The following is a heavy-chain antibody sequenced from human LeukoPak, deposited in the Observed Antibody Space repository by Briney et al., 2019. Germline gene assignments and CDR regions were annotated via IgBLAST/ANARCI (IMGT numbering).Heavy chain of an antibody. J-gene: IGHJ4*02. CDR2: SDPKSGAT. CDR3: ARGNFYDNNGYSPELRY. D-gene: IGHD3-22*01. CDR1: GYTFTGYY. V-gene: IGHV1-2*02. Sequence: ASVKVSCKASGYTFTGYYIHWLRQAPGQRFEWMGWSDPKSGATKYEHFQGRVTMTRDTSISTAYMELSRLTSDDTAVYYCARGNFYDNNGYSPELRYWGQGTLVTVSS.